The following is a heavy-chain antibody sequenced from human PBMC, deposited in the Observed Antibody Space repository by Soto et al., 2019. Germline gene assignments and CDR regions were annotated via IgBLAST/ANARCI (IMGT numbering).Heavy chain of an antibody. V-gene: IGHV4-39*01. CDR1: GGSISSSSHY. D-gene: IGHD2-21*02. CDR3: ARHPSDFWFDP. CDR2: IYYSGST. J-gene: IGHJ5*02. Sequence: PSETLSLTCTVPGGSISSSSHYWGWIRQPPGKGLEWIGSIYYSGSTYYNPSLKSRVTVSVDTSKNQFSLKLSSVTAADTAVYYCARHPSDFWFDPWGQGTLVTVSS.